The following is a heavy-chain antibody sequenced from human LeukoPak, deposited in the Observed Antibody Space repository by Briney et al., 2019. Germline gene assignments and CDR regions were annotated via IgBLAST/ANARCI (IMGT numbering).Heavy chain of an antibody. CDR2: TYYRSKWYN. J-gene: IGHJ3*02. Sequence: SQTLSLTRALSGDSVSSNSAAWNWIRQSPSRGLEWLGRTYYRSKWYNDYAVSVKSRITINPDTSKNQFSLQLNSVTPEDTAVYYCARAVKDWGPSDAFDIWGQGTMVTVSS. CDR1: GDSVSSNSAA. V-gene: IGHV6-1*01. D-gene: IGHD7-27*01. CDR3: ARAVKDWGPSDAFDI.